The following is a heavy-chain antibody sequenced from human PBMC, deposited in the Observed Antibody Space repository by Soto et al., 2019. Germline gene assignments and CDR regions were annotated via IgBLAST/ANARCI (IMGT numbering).Heavy chain of an antibody. CDR2: IYHSGST. CDR3: ARTIVLVPAAEPGGFDP. Sequence: PSETLSLTCAVSGGSISSGGYSWSWIRHPPGKGLEWIGYIYHSGSTYYNPSLKSRVTISVDRSKNQFSLKLSSVTAADTAVYYCARTIVLVPAAEPGGFDPWGQGTLVTVSS. CDR1: GGSISSGGYS. D-gene: IGHD2-2*01. V-gene: IGHV4-30-2*01. J-gene: IGHJ5*02.